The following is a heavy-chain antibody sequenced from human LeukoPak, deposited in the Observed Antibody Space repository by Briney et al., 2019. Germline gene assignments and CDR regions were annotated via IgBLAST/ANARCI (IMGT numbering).Heavy chain of an antibody. CDR1: GGSFTDYF. Sequence: SETLSLTCTVSGGSFTDYFWTWIRQSPGKGLEWIGEINDYTGDTNYNPSLNRRVSISLEKSKNQFSLELRSVTAADTAVYYCARGRIVVVHSFSYGMDVWGQGTTVTVSS. CDR2: INDYTGDT. J-gene: IGHJ6*02. V-gene: IGHV4-34*01. D-gene: IGHD2-21*01. CDR3: ARGRIVVVHSFSYGMDV.